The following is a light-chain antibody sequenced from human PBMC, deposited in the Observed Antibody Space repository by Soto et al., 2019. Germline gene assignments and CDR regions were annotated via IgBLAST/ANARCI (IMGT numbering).Light chain of an antibody. J-gene: IGKJ1*01. V-gene: IGKV3-20*01. CDR1: KSVGGD. CDR2: GAS. Sequence: LAQSVSTLSLTPRERASLSCRASKSVGGDLVWYQQHPGQAPRLLIYGASNRATGIPDRFSGSGSGTDFTLTIIRLEPEDLTVYYCQQYDSSQWTFGQGTKVDIK. CDR3: QQYDSSQWT.